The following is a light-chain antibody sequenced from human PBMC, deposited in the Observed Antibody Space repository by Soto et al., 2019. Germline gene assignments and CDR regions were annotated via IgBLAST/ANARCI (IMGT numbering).Light chain of an antibody. V-gene: IGLV6-57*04. Sequence: NFMLTQPHSVSESPGKTVTIYCTRSSGNIASSSVQWYQQRPGSAPTTVIYEDSQRFSGVPDRFSGSIDASSNSASLTISGLKTEVEADYYSQSYHTTTPLVFGGGTKVTVL. CDR3: QSYHTTTPLV. CDR2: EDS. CDR1: SGNIASSS. J-gene: IGLJ2*01.